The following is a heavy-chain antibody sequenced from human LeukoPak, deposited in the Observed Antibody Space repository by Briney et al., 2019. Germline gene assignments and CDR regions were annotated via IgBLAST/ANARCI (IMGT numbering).Heavy chain of an antibody. Sequence: SETLSLTCTVSGGSISSYYWSWIRQPPGKGLEWIGYIYYSGSTNYNPSLKSRVTISVHTSKNQFSLKLSSVTAADTAVYYCARDAAAIFGVVFFGAFDIWGQGTMVTVSS. D-gene: IGHD3-3*01. CDR2: IYYSGST. CDR3: ARDAAAIFGVVFFGAFDI. CDR1: GGSISSYY. V-gene: IGHV4-59*01. J-gene: IGHJ3*02.